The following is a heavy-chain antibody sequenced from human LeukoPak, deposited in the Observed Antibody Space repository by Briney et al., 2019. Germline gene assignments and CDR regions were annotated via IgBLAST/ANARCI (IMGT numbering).Heavy chain of an antibody. CDR1: RFTFSSFG. CDR3: AKVIGGGYDILTGYYSSYYFDY. J-gene: IGHJ4*02. CDR2: ISYDGSNK. D-gene: IGHD3-9*01. V-gene: IGHV3-30*18. Sequence: GGSLRLSCAASRFTFSSFGMHWVRQAPGKGLDWVAVISYDGSNKYYADSVKGRFTISRDNSKNTLYLQVNSLRAEDTAVYYCAKVIGGGYDILTGYYSSYYFDYWGQGTLVTVSS.